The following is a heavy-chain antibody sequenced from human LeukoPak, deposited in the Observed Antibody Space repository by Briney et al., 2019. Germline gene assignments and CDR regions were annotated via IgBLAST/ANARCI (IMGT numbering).Heavy chain of an antibody. Sequence: QPGGSLRLSCAASGFTFSSYGMHWVRQAPGKGLEWVAVISYDGSNKYYADSVKGRFTISRDNSKNTLYLQMNSLRAEDTAVYYCAKDPEPDDPYYYDSSGYLDYWGQGTLVTVSS. J-gene: IGHJ4*02. D-gene: IGHD3-22*01. V-gene: IGHV3-30*18. CDR2: ISYDGSNK. CDR1: GFTFSSYG. CDR3: AKDPEPDDPYYYDSSGYLDY.